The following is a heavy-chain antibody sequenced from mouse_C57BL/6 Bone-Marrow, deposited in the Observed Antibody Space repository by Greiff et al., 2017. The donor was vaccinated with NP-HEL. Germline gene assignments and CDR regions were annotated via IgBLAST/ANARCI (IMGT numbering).Heavy chain of an antibody. CDR3: TRFYYYGSRGYFDY. CDR2: IDPETGGT. J-gene: IGHJ2*01. CDR1: GYTFTDYE. Sequence: VQLQQSGAELVRPGASVTLSCKASGYTFTDYEMHWVKQTPVHGLEWIGAIDPETGGTAYNQKFKGKAILTADKSSSPAYMELRSLTSEDSAVYYCTRFYYYGSRGYFDYWGQGTTLTVSS. D-gene: IGHD1-1*01. V-gene: IGHV1-15*01.